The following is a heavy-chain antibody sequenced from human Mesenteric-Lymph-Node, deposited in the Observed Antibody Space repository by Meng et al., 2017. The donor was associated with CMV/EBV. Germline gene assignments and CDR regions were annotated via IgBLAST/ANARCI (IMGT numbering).Heavy chain of an antibody. Sequence: SVKVSCKASGGTFSSYAISWVRQAPGQGLEWMGGIIPIFGTANYAQKFQGRVTITTDESTSTAYMELSSLRSEDTAVYYCARSLGYCSSTGCSNAGWFDPWGQGTLVTVSS. CDR1: GGTFSSYA. CDR3: ARSLGYCSSTGCSNAGWFDP. CDR2: IIPIFGTA. V-gene: IGHV1-69*05. J-gene: IGHJ5*02. D-gene: IGHD2-2*01.